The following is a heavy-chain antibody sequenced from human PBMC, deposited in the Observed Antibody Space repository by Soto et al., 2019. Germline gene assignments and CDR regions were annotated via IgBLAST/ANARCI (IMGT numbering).Heavy chain of an antibody. V-gene: IGHV3-23*01. Sequence: GGSLRLSCAASGFTFSSYAMSWVRQAPGKGLEWVSAISGSGGSTYYADSVKGRFTISRDNSKNTLYLQMNSLRAEDTAVYYCAKEPKGRVVVVVAAAVGGYMDVWGKGTTVTVSS. CDR1: GFTFSSYA. CDR3: AKEPKGRVVVVVAAAVGGYMDV. D-gene: IGHD2-15*01. J-gene: IGHJ6*03. CDR2: ISGSGGST.